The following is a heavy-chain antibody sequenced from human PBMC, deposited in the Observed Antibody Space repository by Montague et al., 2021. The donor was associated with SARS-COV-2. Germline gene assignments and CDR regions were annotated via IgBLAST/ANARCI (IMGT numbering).Heavy chain of an antibody. CDR3: ATVPSSITIFGVVQWYYFDD. J-gene: IGHJ4*02. V-gene: IGHV4-4*02. CDR2: IYHTGST. D-gene: IGHD3-3*01. Sequence: SETLSLTCVVSGGSISTDNWWTWVRLPPGKGLEWDGEIYHTGSTKYKPSLKSRVTISVDTSKNQFSLKLSSVTAADTAVYYCATVPSSITIFGVVQWYYFDDWGQGTLVTVSS. CDR1: GGSISTDNW.